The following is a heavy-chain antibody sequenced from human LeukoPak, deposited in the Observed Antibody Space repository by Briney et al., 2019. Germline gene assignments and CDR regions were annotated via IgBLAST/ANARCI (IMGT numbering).Heavy chain of an antibody. CDR3: ARDRREGDSSGYYYRN. V-gene: IGHV1-18*01. CDR2: ISAYNGNT. J-gene: IGHJ4*02. CDR1: AYTFTTYG. D-gene: IGHD3-22*01. Sequence: ASVTVSFTASAYTFTTYGISWVRQAPGQGLEWMGWISAYNGNTNYAQKLQGRVNMTTDTSTSTAYMELRSLRSDDTAVYYCARDRREGDSSGYYYRNWGQGTLVTVSS.